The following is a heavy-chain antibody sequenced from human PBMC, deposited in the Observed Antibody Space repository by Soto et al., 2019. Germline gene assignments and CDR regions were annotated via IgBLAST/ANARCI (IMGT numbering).Heavy chain of an antibody. V-gene: IGHV3-74*01. Sequence: EVQLVESGGGLVQPGGSLRLSCAASGFTFGNFWMHWVRQAPGKGLVWVSRINSDGSTSYADFVKGRLTISRDNAKNTVYPQMTSLRAEDTAVYYCARGLYREYGHDSWGQGALVTVSS. CDR3: ARGLYREYGHDS. CDR2: INSDGST. J-gene: IGHJ5*01. D-gene: IGHD3-10*01. CDR1: GFTFGNFW.